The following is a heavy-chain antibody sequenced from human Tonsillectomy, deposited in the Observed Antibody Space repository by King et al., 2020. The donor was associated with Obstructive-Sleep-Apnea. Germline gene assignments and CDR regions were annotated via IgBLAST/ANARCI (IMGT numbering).Heavy chain of an antibody. J-gene: IGHJ4*02. V-gene: IGHV4-34*01. CDR1: GGSFSGYY. CDR2: SNHSGST. D-gene: IGHD2-8*01. CDR3: ARAEGCFDY. Sequence: VQLQQWGAGLLKPSETLSLTCAVYGGSFSGYYWSWICQPPGKGLEWIGESNHSGSTNYNPSLKGRVTVSVDTSKNQFSLKVSSVTAADTAVYYCARAEGCFDYWGQGTLVTVSS.